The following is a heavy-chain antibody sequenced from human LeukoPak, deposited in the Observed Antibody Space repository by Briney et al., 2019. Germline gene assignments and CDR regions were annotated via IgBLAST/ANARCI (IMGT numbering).Heavy chain of an antibody. CDR1: GGSISSYY. CDR3: ARDLGYCSSTSCLDAFDI. Sequence: SETLSLTCTVSGGSISSYYWSWIRQPAGKGLEWIGRIYTSGSTNYNPSLKSRVTMSVDTSKNQFSLKLSSVTAADTAVYYCARDLGYCSSTSCLDAFDIWGQGTMVTASS. CDR2: IYTSGST. D-gene: IGHD2-2*01. J-gene: IGHJ3*02. V-gene: IGHV4-4*07.